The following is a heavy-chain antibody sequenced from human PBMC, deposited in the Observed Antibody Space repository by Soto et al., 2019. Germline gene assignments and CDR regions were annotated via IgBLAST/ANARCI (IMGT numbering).Heavy chain of an antibody. CDR1: GFPFSSAW. J-gene: IGHJ4*01. CDR2: IKSKTDGGTT. V-gene: IGHV3-15*07. D-gene: IGHD3-10*01. CDR3: PTDSLFTMVLVRFDF. Sequence: EVQLVESGGGLVQPGGSLRLSCAASGFPFSSAWINWVRQAPGKGLEWVGRIKSKTDGGTTDFAAPVKGRFAISRDDSKEMVYLQMNSLETDDTAVYYGPTDSLFTMVLVRFDFWGHGTLVTVSS.